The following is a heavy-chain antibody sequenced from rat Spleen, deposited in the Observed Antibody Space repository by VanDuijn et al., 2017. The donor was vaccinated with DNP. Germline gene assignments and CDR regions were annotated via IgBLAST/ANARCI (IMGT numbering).Heavy chain of an antibody. J-gene: IGHJ4*01. CDR1: GFTLSNYG. Sequence: EVQLVESGGGLVQPGRSLKLSCAASGFTLSNYGMHWIRQAPTKGLEWVASISPSGGTTYYPDSVKGRFTISRDNAKNTLYLQMNSLISEETATYYCARLINWEGAMDAWGQGTSVTVSS. D-gene: IGHD5-1*01. CDR3: ARLINWEGAMDA. CDR2: ISPSGGTT. V-gene: IGHV5-19*01.